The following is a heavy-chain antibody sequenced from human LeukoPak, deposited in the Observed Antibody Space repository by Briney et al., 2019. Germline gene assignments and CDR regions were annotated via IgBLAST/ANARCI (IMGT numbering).Heavy chain of an antibody. CDR3: AREGLDIVVVPAALPDFDY. CDR2: ISGSGGST. D-gene: IGHD2-2*01. V-gene: IGHV3-23*01. J-gene: IGHJ4*02. CDR1: GFTFSSYA. Sequence: GGSLRLSCAASGFTFSSYAMSWVRQAPGKGLEWVSAISGSGGSTYYADSVKGRFTISRDNAKNSLYLQMNSLRAEDTAVYYCAREGLDIVVVPAALPDFDYWGQGTLVTVSP.